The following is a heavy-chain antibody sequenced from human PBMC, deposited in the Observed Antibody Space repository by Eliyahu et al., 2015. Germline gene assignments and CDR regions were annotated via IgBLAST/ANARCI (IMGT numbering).Heavy chain of an antibody. CDR2: ITWNSGIT. Sequence: EVQLVESGGGLVQPGRSLRLSCAASGFNFDDYAMHWVRQAPGKGLEWVSGITWNSGITVYAGSVKGRFTISRDNAKNSLYLQMNSLRAEDTALYYCARRVEGYCFDYWGQGTQVTVSS. V-gene: IGHV3-9*01. CDR3: ARRVEGYCFDY. CDR1: GFNFDDYA. D-gene: IGHD5-18*01. J-gene: IGHJ4*02.